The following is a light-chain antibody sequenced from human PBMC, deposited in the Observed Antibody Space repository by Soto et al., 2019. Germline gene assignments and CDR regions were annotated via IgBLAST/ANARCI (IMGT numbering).Light chain of an antibody. J-gene: IGKJ1*01. CDR1: QSVSSSY. Sequence: EIVLTQSPGTLSLSPGERATLSCRASQSVSSSYLGWYQQKPGQAPRLLIYDASNRAAGIPARFSGSGSGTDFTLTISSLEPEDFAVYYCQQRSNWWTFGQGTKVDIK. CDR3: QQRSNWWT. V-gene: IGKV3D-20*02. CDR2: DAS.